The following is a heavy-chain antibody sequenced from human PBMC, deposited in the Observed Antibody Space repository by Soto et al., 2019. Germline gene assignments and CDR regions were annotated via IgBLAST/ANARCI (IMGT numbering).Heavy chain of an antibody. D-gene: IGHD2-8*01. V-gene: IGHV4-31*03. CDR3: AREHCTNGVCHRVEQ. CDR2: IYYSGST. Sequence: SETLSLTCTFSVFSIISVCYYLSCIRQHPGKGLEWIGYIYYSGSTYYNPSLKSRVTISVDTSKNQFSLKLSSVTAADKAVYYCAREHCTNGVCHRVEQWGQGTLVTVSS. CDR1: VFSIISVCYY. J-gene: IGHJ4*02.